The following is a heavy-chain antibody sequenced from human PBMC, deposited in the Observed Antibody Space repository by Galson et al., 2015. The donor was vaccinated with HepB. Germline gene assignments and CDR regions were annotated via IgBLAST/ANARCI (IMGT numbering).Heavy chain of an antibody. CDR2: IDPSGSYT. V-gene: IGHV5-10-1*01. D-gene: IGHD2-15*01. CDR3: ARRYCSSGSCSGDHYYYYGMDV. Sequence: VRQMPGEGLEWMGRIDPSGSYTNYSPSFEGHVTISVDRSSSTAYLQWTSLRASDSGIYYCARRYCSSGSCSGDHYYYYGMDVWGQGTTVTVTS. J-gene: IGHJ6*02.